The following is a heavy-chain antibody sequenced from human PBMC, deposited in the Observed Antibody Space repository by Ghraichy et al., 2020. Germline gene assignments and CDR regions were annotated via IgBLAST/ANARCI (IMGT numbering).Heavy chain of an antibody. CDR3: ARHTWGSGSYYWFDY. CDR2: IYYSGST. Sequence: SETLSLTCTVSGGSISSSSYYWGWIRQPPGKGLEWIGSIYYSGSTYYNPSLKSRVTISVDTSKNQFSLKLSSVTAADTAVYYCARHTWGSGSYYWFDYWGQGTLVTVSS. V-gene: IGHV4-39*01. CDR1: GGSISSSSYY. J-gene: IGHJ4*02. D-gene: IGHD3-10*01.